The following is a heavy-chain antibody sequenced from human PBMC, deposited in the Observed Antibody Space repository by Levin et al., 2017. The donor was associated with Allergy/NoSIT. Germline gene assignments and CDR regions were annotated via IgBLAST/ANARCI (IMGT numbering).Heavy chain of an antibody. CDR1: GDFVNTYH. CDR3: ARTQHVSSPEGFFYGMDV. D-gene: IGHD6-13*01. CDR2: IQTSGTT. Sequence: PSETLSLTYTVSGDFVNTYHWSWIRQTAGEGLEWIGRIQTSGTTYYNPSLKSRVTMSIDKSKRQISLRLTSVTAADTAVYYCARTQHVSSPEGFFYGMDVWGQGTAVSVSS. V-gene: IGHV4-4*07. J-gene: IGHJ6*02.